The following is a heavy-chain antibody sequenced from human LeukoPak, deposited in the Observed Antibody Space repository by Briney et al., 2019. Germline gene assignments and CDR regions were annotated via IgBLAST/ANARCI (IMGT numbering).Heavy chain of an antibody. D-gene: IGHD3-16*01. V-gene: IGHV1-69*13. Sequence: GASVKVSCKASGGTFSSYAISWVRQAPGQGLEWMGGIIPIFGTANYAQKFQGRVTITADESTSTAYMELSSLRSEDTAVYYCASSPYYVWGSVYFDYWGQGTLVTVSS. J-gene: IGHJ4*02. CDR3: ASSPYYVWGSVYFDY. CDR2: IIPIFGTA. CDR1: GGTFSSYA.